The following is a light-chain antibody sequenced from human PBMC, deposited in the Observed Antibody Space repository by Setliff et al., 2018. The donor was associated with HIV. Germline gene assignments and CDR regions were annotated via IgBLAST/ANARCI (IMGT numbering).Light chain of an antibody. J-gene: IGLJ1*01. V-gene: IGLV2-14*03. Sequence: QSALPQPASVSGSPGQSITISRSGTSSDIGGYNYVSWYQQHPGKVPKLMIFDVSNRPSGVSNRFSGSKSGNTASLTISGLQAEDEADYYCSAYTSSGSLGVFGTGTKVTVL. CDR3: SAYTSSGSLGV. CDR2: DVS. CDR1: SSDIGGYNY.